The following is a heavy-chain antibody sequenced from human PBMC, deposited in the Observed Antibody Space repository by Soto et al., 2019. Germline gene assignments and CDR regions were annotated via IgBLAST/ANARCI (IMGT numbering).Heavy chain of an antibody. CDR2: ISGDGEST. D-gene: IGHD4-17*01. CDR3: AKVGGFDP. CDR1: GFTFGRHA. J-gene: IGHJ5*02. V-gene: IGHV3-23*01. Sequence: GGSLRLSCVASGFTFGRHAMTWVRQTQGKGLECVSAISGDGESTHYAGSVKGRFTISRDNSKNTLYLQLTNLRAEDTAKYYCAKVGGFDPWGPGTLVTVSS.